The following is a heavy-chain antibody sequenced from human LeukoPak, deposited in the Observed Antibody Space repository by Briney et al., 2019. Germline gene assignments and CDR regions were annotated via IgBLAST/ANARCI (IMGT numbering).Heavy chain of an antibody. CDR2: ILPGGRES. CDR1: GYSFSSNM. CDR3: MSAHGY. Sequence: PGGSLRLSCAVSGYSFSSNMMTWVRQAPGKGLEWVATILPGGRESYRVDSVKGRFTISRDNAKNSLYLQMNSLRAEDTAVYYCMSAHGYWGQGTLVTVTS. V-gene: IGHV3-7*01. J-gene: IGHJ4*02.